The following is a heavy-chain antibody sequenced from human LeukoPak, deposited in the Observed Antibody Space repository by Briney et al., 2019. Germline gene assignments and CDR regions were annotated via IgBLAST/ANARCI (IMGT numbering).Heavy chain of an antibody. CDR1: GGSISSSSYY. D-gene: IGHD6-13*01. Sequence: SETLSLTCTVSGGSISSSSYYWGWIRQPPGKGLEWIGSIYYSGSTYYNPSLKSRVTISVDTSKDQFSLKLSSVTAADTAVYYCARGMGIAPKFDPWGQGTLVTVSS. CDR3: ARGMGIAPKFDP. V-gene: IGHV4-39*07. J-gene: IGHJ5*02. CDR2: IYYSGST.